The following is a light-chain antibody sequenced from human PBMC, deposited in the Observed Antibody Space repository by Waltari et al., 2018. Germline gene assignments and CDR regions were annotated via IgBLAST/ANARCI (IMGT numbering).Light chain of an antibody. CDR2: YYS. J-gene: IGLJ2*01. CDR3: LVWHSTIDHQGV. V-gene: IGLV3-21*04. Sequence: SYVVTQSPSVSVAPGETARITCGGDNLGSKSVHWYRQGPGQAPVLVNLYYSDRPSGFPGRFSGSNSGNTATLTISWVEAEDEADYYCLVWHSTIDHQGVFGGGTKLTVL. CDR1: NLGSKS.